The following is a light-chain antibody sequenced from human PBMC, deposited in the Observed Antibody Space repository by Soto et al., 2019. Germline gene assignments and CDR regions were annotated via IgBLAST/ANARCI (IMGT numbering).Light chain of an antibody. CDR2: GAS. V-gene: IGKV3-20*01. CDR1: QRISSMY. CDR3: HQYDIPPQT. J-gene: IGKJ1*01. Sequence: IMLTQSPGTLSLSPGERATLSCRVSQRISSMYLAWYQQKPGRAPRLIIYGASRRATGIPERFSGSESGTDFTLTISRLEPEDFAVYYCHQYDIPPQTFGRGTRVEI.